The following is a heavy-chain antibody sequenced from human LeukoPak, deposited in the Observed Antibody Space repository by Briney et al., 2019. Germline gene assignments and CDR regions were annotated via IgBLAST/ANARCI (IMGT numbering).Heavy chain of an antibody. V-gene: IGHV1-2*02. CDR3: ARDSMVRDDDAFDI. CDR1: GYTFTGYY. J-gene: IGHJ3*02. Sequence: GASVKVSCKASGYTFTGYYMHWVRQAPGQGLEWMGWINPNSGGTNYAQKFQGRVTMTRDTSISTAYMELSRLRSDDTAVYYCARDSMVRDDDAFDIWGQGTMVTVSS. CDR2: INPNSGGT. D-gene: IGHD3-10*01.